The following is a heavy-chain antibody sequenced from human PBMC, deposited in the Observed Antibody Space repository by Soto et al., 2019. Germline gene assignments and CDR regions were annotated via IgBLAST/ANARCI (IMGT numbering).Heavy chain of an antibody. D-gene: IGHD2-2*03. Sequence: QLQLQESGPGLVKPSETLSLTCTVSGGSSSSSSYYWGWIRQPPGKGLEWIGSIYYSGSPYYNPSLKSRVTIAAHTSKNQFSLKLSSVTAADTAVYYCARHLKDGYCISTSCPYYFDYWGQGTLVTVSS. CDR2: IYYSGSP. J-gene: IGHJ4*02. CDR3: ARHLKDGYCISTSCPYYFDY. CDR1: GGSSSSSSYY. V-gene: IGHV4-39*01.